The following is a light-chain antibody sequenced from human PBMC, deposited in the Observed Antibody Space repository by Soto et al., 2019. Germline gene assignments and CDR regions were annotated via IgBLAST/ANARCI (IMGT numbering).Light chain of an antibody. J-gene: IGKJ1*01. CDR2: GAS. CDR1: QSVSSN. V-gene: IGKV3-15*01. CDR3: QQYYNWPPWT. Sequence: EIVMTQSPATLSVSPGERATLSSRASQSVSSNLAWYQQKPGQAPRLLIYGASTRATGIPARFSGSGSGTEFTLTISSLQSEDFAVYYCQQYYNWPPWTFGQGTKVEIK.